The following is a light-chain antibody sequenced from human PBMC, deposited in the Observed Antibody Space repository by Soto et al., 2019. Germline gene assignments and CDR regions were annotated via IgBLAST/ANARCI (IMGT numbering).Light chain of an antibody. Sequence: DIQMTQSPSSLSASVGDRVTITCRASQSISDSLNWYQHKPGTAPKLLIYAASSSQSGVPSRFSGDGSGTDFTLTISSLQPEDFVTYFCQQSFSFPATFGGGTKVEIK. V-gene: IGKV1-39*01. CDR1: QSISDS. CDR2: AAS. J-gene: IGKJ4*01. CDR3: QQSFSFPAT.